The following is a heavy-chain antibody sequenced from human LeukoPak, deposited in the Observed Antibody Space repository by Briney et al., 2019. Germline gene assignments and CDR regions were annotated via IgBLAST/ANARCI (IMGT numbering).Heavy chain of an antibody. Sequence: GGSLRLSCAASGFTFSDYYMSWIRQAPGKGLEWVSSISSSSSYIYYADSVKGRFTISRDNAKNSLYLQMNSLRAEDTAVYYCARDPAHTARVYYFDYWGQGTLVTVSS. CDR3: ARDPAHTARVYYFDY. V-gene: IGHV3-11*06. CDR2: ISSSSSYI. J-gene: IGHJ4*02. D-gene: IGHD5-18*01. CDR1: GFTFSDYY.